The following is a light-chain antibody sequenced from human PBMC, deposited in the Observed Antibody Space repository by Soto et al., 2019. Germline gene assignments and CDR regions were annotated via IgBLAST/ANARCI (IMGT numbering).Light chain of an antibody. Sequence: EIVLTQSPGTLSLSPGEXATLSCRASQSVSSSYLAWYQQKPGQAPRLLIYGASSRATGIPDRFSGSGSGTDFTLTISRLEPEDFAVYYCKQYGSSSFGPGTKVDIK. CDR2: GAS. CDR3: KQYGSSS. V-gene: IGKV3-20*01. J-gene: IGKJ3*01. CDR1: QSVSSSY.